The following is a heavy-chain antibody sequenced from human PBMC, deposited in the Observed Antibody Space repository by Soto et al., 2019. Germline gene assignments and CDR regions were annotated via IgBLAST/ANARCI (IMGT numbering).Heavy chain of an antibody. CDR2: IFYSGST. V-gene: IGHV4-39*01. D-gene: IGHD3-9*01. Sequence: PSETLSLTCTVSGDSISSSNYFWGWIRQPPGKGLEWIGTIFYSGSTYYNPSLKSRVTISVDTSKNQFSLKLSSVTAADTAVYYCARRYYDINYGMDVWGQGTTVTVSS. CDR3: ARRYYDINYGMDV. J-gene: IGHJ6*02. CDR1: GDSISSSNYF.